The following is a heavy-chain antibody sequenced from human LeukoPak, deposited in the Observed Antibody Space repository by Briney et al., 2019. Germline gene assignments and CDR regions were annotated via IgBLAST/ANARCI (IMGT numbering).Heavy chain of an antibody. D-gene: IGHD3-3*01. CDR3: AREGGFYRPLDY. V-gene: IGHV4-4*02. CDR1: GFTVSSNY. J-gene: IGHJ4*02. CDR2: VHLDGRT. Sequence: PGGSLRLSCAVSGFTVSSNYMSWVRQPPGKGLEWIGEVHLDGRTNYNPSLKSRLIMSVDLPENHISLKLTSVTAADTAVYYCAREGGFYRPLDYSGQGTLVTVSS.